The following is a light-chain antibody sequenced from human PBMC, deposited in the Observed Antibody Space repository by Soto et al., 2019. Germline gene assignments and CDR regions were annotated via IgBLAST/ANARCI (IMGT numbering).Light chain of an antibody. J-gene: IGKJ1*01. CDR1: QNIRSY. Sequence: DIQMTQSPSSLSASVGDRVTITCRASQNIRSYLNWYQQKPGKAPKLLIYATSSLQTGVPSRFSASGSGTVFSLIISDLQPEDSATYYCQQGYSSRWTSGRGTKVEI. CDR3: QQGYSSRWT. V-gene: IGKV1-39*01. CDR2: ATS.